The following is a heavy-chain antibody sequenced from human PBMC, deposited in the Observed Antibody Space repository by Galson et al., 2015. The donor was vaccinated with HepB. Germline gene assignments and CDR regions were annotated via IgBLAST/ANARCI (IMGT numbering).Heavy chain of an antibody. CDR2: ISYDGSNK. CDR3: ARDLFQGLTGYYFDY. D-gene: IGHD3-9*01. CDR1: GFTFSSYA. V-gene: IGHV3-30*04. J-gene: IGHJ4*02. Sequence: SLRLSCAASGFTFSSYAMHWVRQAPGKGLEWVAVISYDGSNKYYADSVKGRFTISRDNSKNTLYLQMNSLRAEDTAVYYCARDLFQGLTGYYFDYWGQGTLVTVSS.